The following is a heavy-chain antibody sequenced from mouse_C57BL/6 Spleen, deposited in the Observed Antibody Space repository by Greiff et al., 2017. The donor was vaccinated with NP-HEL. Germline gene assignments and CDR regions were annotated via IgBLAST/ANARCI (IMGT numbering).Heavy chain of an antibody. V-gene: IGHV1-15*01. D-gene: IGHD2-10*01. CDR1: GYTFTDYE. Sequence: QVQLQQSGAELVRPGASVTLSCKASGYTFTDYEMHWVKQTPVHGLEWIGAIDPETGGTAYNQKFKGKAILTADKSSSTAYMELRSLTSEDSAVYYCTRQNPGLLGDAMDYWGQGTSVTVSS. J-gene: IGHJ4*01. CDR2: IDPETGGT. CDR3: TRQNPGLLGDAMDY.